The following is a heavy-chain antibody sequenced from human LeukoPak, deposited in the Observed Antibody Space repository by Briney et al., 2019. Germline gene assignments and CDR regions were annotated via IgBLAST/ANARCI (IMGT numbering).Heavy chain of an antibody. Sequence: SSETLSLTCTVYGGSISSGGYYWSWTRQHPGKGLEWIGYIYYSGSTYYNPSLKSRVTISVDTSKNQFSLKLSSVTAADTAVYYCARSYGEYYYYYYMDVWGKGTTVTVSS. CDR3: ARSYGEYYYYYYMDV. D-gene: IGHD3-10*01. J-gene: IGHJ6*03. CDR1: GGSISSGGYY. CDR2: IYYSGST. V-gene: IGHV4-31*03.